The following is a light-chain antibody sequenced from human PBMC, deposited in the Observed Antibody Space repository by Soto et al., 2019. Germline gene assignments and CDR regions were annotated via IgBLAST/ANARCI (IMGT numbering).Light chain of an antibody. J-gene: IGKJ4*01. V-gene: IGKV1-5*01. CDR3: EQYDAYSN. CDR2: EAS. CDR1: QSVNGW. Sequence: IQMTQSPSTLSASVGDRVTITCRASQSVNGWLAWYQQKPGKAPKLLLSEASSLDSGVPSRFSGSGSGTEYVLTISSLQPEDFATYYCEQYDAYSNFGGGTTVESK.